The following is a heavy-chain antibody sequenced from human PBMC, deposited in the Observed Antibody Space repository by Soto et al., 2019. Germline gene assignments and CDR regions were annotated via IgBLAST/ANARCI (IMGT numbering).Heavy chain of an antibody. CDR3: ARIRRDYDILTGNYYYYGMDV. D-gene: IGHD3-9*01. CDR2: ISYDGSNK. J-gene: IGHJ6*02. Sequence: GGSLRLSCAASGFTFSSYAMYWVRQAPGKGLEWVAVISYDGSNKYYADSVKGRFTISRDNSKNTLYLQMNSLRAVDTATYYCARIRRDYDILTGNYYYYGMDVWGQGTTVTVSS. V-gene: IGHV3-30-3*01. CDR1: GFTFSSYA.